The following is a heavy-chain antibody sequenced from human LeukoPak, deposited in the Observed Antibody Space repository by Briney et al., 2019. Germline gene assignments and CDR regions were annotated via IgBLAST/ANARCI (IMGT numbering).Heavy chain of an antibody. CDR1: GYSFTTYW. CDR2: IYPDDSDT. V-gene: IGHV5-51*01. D-gene: IGHD4-17*01. J-gene: IGHJ3*02. CDR3: ARQATVTSFDI. Sequence: GESPKISCKGSGYSFTTYWIAWVRQMPGKGLEWMGIIYPDDSDTKYSPSFEGQVTFSADKSIRTAFLQWSSLKASDSAMYYCARQATVTSFDIWGQGTMVTVSS.